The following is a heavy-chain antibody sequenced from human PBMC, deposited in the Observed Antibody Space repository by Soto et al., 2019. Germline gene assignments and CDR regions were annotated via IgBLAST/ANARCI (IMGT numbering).Heavy chain of an antibody. CDR3: ARRYGGTFDY. J-gene: IGHJ4*02. Sequence: SETLSLTCAVYGESFSGYYWSWIRQPPGKGLEWIGEINHSGSTNYNPSLKSRVTISVDTSKNQFSLKLSSVTAADTAVYYCARRYGGTFDYWGQRTLVTVSS. CDR1: GESFSGYY. D-gene: IGHD2-15*01. CDR2: INHSGST. V-gene: IGHV4-34*01.